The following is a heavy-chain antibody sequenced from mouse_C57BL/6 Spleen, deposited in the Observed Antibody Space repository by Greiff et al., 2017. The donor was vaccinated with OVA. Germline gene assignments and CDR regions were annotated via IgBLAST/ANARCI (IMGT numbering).Heavy chain of an antibody. J-gene: IGHJ1*03. D-gene: IGHD1-1*01. CDR3: ARRYGSIYRYFDV. Sequence: QVQLQQPGAELVMPGASVKLSCKASGYTFTSYWMHWVKQRPGQGLEWIGEIDPSDSYTNYNQKFKGKSTLTVDKSSSTAYMQLSSLTSEDSAVYSCARRYGSIYRYFDVWGTGTTVTVSS. V-gene: IGHV1-69*01. CDR2: IDPSDSYT. CDR1: GYTFTSYW.